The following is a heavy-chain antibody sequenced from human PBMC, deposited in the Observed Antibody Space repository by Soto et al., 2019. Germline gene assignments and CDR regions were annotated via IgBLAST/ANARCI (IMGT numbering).Heavy chain of an antibody. D-gene: IGHD3-10*01. Sequence: PGGSLRLSCSASGFTFSSYGMHWVRQATGKGLEWVAVIWYDGSNKYYAGSVKGRFTISRDNSKNTLYLQMNSRRAEDTAVYYCARVSSVTGPFYYYYMDVWGKGTTVTVSS. J-gene: IGHJ6*03. CDR3: ARVSSVTGPFYYYYMDV. V-gene: IGHV3-33*01. CDR2: IWYDGSNK. CDR1: GFTFSSYG.